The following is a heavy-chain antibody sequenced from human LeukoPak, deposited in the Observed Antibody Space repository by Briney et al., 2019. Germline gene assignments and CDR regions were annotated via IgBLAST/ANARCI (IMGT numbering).Heavy chain of an antibody. CDR2: IISIFGRA. J-gene: IGHJ4*02. CDR1: GGTLSSYA. D-gene: IGHD3-22*01. V-gene: IGHV1-69*05. CDR3: ARGGPYDSSGDFDY. Sequence: AASVKVSCKAWGGTLSSYANSWVRQAPGQGLEWRGRIISIFGRANYAQKFRGRVKITTDESTSTAYMELSSMRSEDTAVYYCARGGPYDSSGDFDYWGQGTLVTVSS.